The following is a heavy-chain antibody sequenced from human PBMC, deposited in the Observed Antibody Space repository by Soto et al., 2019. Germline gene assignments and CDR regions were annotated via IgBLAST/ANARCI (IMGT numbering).Heavy chain of an antibody. D-gene: IGHD6-13*01. V-gene: IGHV1-2*04. CDR2: INPNSGGT. J-gene: IGHJ5*02. Sequence: ASVKVSCKASGYTFTGYYMHWVRQAPGQGLEWMGWINPNSGGTNYAQKFQGWVTMTRDTSISTAYMELSRLRSDDTAVYYCARDASIAGARAPCDPWGQGTPVT. CDR1: GYTFTGYY. CDR3: ARDASIAGARAPCDP.